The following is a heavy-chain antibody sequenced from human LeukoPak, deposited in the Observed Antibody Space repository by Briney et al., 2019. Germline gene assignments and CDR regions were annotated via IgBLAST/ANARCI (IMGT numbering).Heavy chain of an antibody. CDR2: IKQDGSEK. J-gene: IGHJ6*04. CDR3: ARGKNSSWYRYYYYYGMDV. D-gene: IGHD6-13*01. Sequence: PGGSLRLSCAASGFTFSSYWMSWVRQAPGKGLEWVAHIKQDGSEKYYVDSVKGRFTISRDNAKNSLYLQMNSLRAEDTAVYYCARGKNSSWYRYYYYYGMDVWGKGTTVTVSS. V-gene: IGHV3-7*03. CDR1: GFTFSSYW.